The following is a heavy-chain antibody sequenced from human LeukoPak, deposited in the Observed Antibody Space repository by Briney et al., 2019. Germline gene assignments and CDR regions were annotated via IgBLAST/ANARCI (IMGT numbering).Heavy chain of an antibody. D-gene: IGHD3-9*01. CDR1: GYTFTSYY. Sequence: GASVKVSCKASGYTFTSYYMHWVRQAPGQGREWMGIINPIGGSTSYAQKFQGRVTMTRDMSTSTVYMELSSLRSEDTAVYYCARGKIDILTGYFVPGSYYYYMDVWGKGTPVTISS. CDR2: INPIGGST. J-gene: IGHJ6*03. CDR3: ARGKIDILTGYFVPGSYYYYMDV. V-gene: IGHV1-46*01.